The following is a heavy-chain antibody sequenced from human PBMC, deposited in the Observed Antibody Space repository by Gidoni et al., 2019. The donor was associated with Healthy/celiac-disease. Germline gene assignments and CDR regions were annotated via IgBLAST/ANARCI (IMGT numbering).Heavy chain of an antibody. Sequence: QLQLQESGPGLVKPSETLSLTCTVSGGSISSSSYYWGWIRQPPGKGLEWIGSIYYSGSTYYNPSLKNRDTISVDTSKNQFSLKLSSVTAADTAVYYCARGYCSGGSCYSKNWFDPWGQGTLVTVSS. D-gene: IGHD2-15*01. CDR3: ARGYCSGGSCYSKNWFDP. CDR1: GGSISSSSYY. CDR2: IYYSGST. J-gene: IGHJ5*02. V-gene: IGHV4-39*01.